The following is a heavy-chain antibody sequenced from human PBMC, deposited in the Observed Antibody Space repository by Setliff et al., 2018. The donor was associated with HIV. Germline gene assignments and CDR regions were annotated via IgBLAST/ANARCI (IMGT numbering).Heavy chain of an antibody. J-gene: IGHJ1*01. CDR3: ASELAYCGADCSRRGFLH. CDR1: GGSISNYY. CDR2: IYHSGST. D-gene: IGHD2-21*02. Sequence: ETLSLTCTVSGGSISNYYWTWIRQPPGKGLEWIGYIYHSGSTTYTPSLKSRVTISVDTSKIQLSLKLSSVTAADPAVYYCASELAYCGADCSRRGFLHLCQGTLVAVSS. V-gene: IGHV4-59*08.